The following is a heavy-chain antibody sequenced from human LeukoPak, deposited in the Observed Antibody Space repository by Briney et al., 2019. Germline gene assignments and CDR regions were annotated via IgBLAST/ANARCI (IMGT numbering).Heavy chain of an antibody. Sequence: PSETLSLTCSVSGGSISSSNSPWGWIRQPPGKGLEWVGSIDNRGNTYYNPSLKSRVTISVDTSKNQFSLKLSSVTAADTAVYYCARPGTVYGSSSKFANWGQGTLVTVSS. D-gene: IGHD6-6*01. CDR1: GGSISSSNSP. CDR2: IDNRGNT. CDR3: ARPGTVYGSSSKFAN. V-gene: IGHV4-39*01. J-gene: IGHJ4*02.